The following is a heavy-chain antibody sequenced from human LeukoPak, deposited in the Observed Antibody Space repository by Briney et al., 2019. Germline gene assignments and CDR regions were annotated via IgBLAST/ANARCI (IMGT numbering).Heavy chain of an antibody. Sequence: GGSLRLSCAASGNYWMHWVRQAPGKGLVWVSHINSDGSWTSYADSVKGRFTISRDNSKNTLYLQMNSLRAEDTAVYYCARVGGDYKYYYGMDVWGQGTTVTVSS. D-gene: IGHD4-17*01. CDR2: INSDGSWT. J-gene: IGHJ6*02. V-gene: IGHV3-74*01. CDR3: ARVGGDYKYYYGMDV. CDR1: GNYW.